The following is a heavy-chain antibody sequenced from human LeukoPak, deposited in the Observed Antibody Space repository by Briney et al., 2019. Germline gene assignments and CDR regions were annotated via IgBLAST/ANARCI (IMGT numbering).Heavy chain of an antibody. CDR3: ARGARGTTGYNWFDP. Sequence: PSQTLSLTCTVSGGSISSGGYYWSWIRQPPGKGLEWIGYIYHSGSTYYNPSLKSRVTISVDRSKNQFSLKLSSVTAADTAVYYCARGARGTTGYNWFDPWGQGTLVTVSS. V-gene: IGHV4-30-2*01. D-gene: IGHD1-7*01. CDR1: GGSISSGGYY. J-gene: IGHJ5*02. CDR2: IYHSGST.